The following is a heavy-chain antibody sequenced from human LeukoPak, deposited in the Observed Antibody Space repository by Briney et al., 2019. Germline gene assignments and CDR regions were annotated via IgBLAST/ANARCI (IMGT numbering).Heavy chain of an antibody. J-gene: IGHJ4*02. CDR3: ARDLHNDYGSLSFDY. D-gene: IGHD3-16*01. CDR1: GGTFSSYA. V-gene: IGHV1-69*05. CDR2: IIPIFGTA. Sequence: GPSVKVSCKASGGTFSSYAISWVRQAPGQGRERMGRIIPIFGTANCAQKFQGRVTITTDESTSTAYMELSSLRSEDTAVYYCARDLHNDYGSLSFDYWGQGTLVTVSS.